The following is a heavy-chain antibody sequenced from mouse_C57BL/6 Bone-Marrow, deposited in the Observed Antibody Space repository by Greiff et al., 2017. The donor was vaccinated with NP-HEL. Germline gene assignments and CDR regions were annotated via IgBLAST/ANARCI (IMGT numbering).Heavy chain of an antibody. CDR1: GYTFTSYW. J-gene: IGHJ2*01. D-gene: IGHD2-2*01. Sequence: QVQLQQPGTELVKPGASVKLSCKASGYTFTSYWMHWVKQRPGQGLEWIGNINPSNGGTNYNEKFKSKATLTVDKSASTAYMQLSSLTSEDSAVYYCAREVLLWLRRDYFDYWGQGTTLTVSS. V-gene: IGHV1-53*01. CDR2: INPSNGGT. CDR3: AREVLLWLRRDYFDY.